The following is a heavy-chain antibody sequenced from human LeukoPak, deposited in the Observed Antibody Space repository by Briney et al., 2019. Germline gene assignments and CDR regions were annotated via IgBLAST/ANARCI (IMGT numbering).Heavy chain of an antibody. V-gene: IGHV1-2*02. CDR3: ARNSGYAGGLWRFDY. D-gene: IGHD5-12*01. CDR2: INPNSGGT. Sequence: ASVKVSCKASGYTFTDYYMHWVRQAPGQGLEWMGWINPNSGGTNYAQKFQGRVTMTRDTSISTAYMELSRLRSDDTAVYYCARNSGYAGGLWRFDYWGQGTLVTVSS. CDR1: GYTFTDYY. J-gene: IGHJ4*02.